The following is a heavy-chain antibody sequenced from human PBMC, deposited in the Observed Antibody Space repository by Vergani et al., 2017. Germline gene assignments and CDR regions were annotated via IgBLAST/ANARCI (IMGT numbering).Heavy chain of an antibody. CDR1: GFTFQAFA. J-gene: IGHJ2*01. D-gene: IGHD3-16*01. CDR2: IDRNYGVK. V-gene: IGHV3-9*01. CDR3: VKDNDYDADGPFDL. Sequence: QLLESGEGLVQPGGSLRLSCAASGFTFQAFAFHWVRQVSGRGLEWVSGIDRNYGVKNGNSFEGRFSISRDNAKKAVFLQMNNLRHEDTALYFCVKDNDYDADGPFDLWGRGTLVTVSS.